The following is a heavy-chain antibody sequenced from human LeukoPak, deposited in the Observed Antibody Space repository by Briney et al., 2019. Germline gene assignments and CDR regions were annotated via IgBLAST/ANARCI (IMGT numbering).Heavy chain of an antibody. J-gene: IGHJ3*02. D-gene: IGHD6-13*01. Sequence: ASVKVSCKASGFTFTGYYMHWVRQAPGQGLEWMGWMNPNSGNTGYAQKFQGRVTMTRDTSISTAYMELSRLRSDDTAVYYCARGGIAAAGTRRAFDIWGQGTMVTVSS. CDR2: MNPNSGNT. V-gene: IGHV1-2*02. CDR1: GFTFTGYY. CDR3: ARGGIAAAGTRRAFDI.